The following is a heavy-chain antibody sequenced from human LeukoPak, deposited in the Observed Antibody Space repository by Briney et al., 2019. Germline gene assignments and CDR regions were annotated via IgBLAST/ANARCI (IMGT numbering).Heavy chain of an antibody. D-gene: IGHD6-13*01. CDR3: TREYSSSWYEGFYFDY. V-gene: IGHV3-73*01. J-gene: IGHJ4*02. CDR2: IRSKDNNYAT. CDR1: GGSFSSYA. Sequence: KVSCKASGGSFSSYAISWVRQASGKGLEWVGRIRSKDNNYATAYAASVKGRFTISRDESKNTAYLQMSSLKTEDTAVYYCTREYSSSWYEGFYFDYWGQGTLVTVSP.